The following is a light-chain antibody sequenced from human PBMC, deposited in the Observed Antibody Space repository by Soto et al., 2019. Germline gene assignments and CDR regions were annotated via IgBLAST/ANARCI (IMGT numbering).Light chain of an antibody. CDR2: WAS. CDR1: QSGLSSSNNETY. J-gene: IGKJ4*01. V-gene: IGKV4-1*01. Sequence: DFVMTQSPDSLAVSLGERATINCKSSQSGLSSSNNETYLAWFQQRPGQPPRMLIYWASTRESGVPDRFSGSGSGTDFTLTISSLQAEDVAVYYCQQYHSSPLTFGGGTKVEIK. CDR3: QQYHSSPLT.